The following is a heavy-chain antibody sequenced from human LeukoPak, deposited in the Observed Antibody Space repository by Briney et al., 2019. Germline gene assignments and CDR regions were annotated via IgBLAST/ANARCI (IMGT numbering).Heavy chain of an antibody. D-gene: IGHD3-10*01. V-gene: IGHV4-4*07. CDR1: GGSMNSYY. J-gene: IGHJ4*02. CDR3: ARGFGYYYGSGSYLYHFDN. Sequence: SETLSLTCSVSGGSMNSYYWSWIRQAAGKGLEWIGRIYTSGSTDYNPSLKSRVTMSVDTSKNQFSLKLSSVTAADTAVYYCARGFGYYYGSGSYLYHFDNWGQGTLVTVSP. CDR2: IYTSGST.